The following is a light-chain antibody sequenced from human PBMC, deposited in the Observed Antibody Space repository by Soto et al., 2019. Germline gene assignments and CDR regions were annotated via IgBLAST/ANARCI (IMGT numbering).Light chain of an antibody. J-gene: IGKJ1*01. CDR1: QGISKC. Sequence: DIQMTQSPSSLSASVGDRVTITCRASQGISKCLAWYQQKPGRVPELLIYAASTLQSGVPSRFSGSGSGTDFTLTISSLQPEDVAPYYCQKYDSAPQTFGQGTKVEIK. V-gene: IGKV1-27*01. CDR2: AAS. CDR3: QKYDSAPQT.